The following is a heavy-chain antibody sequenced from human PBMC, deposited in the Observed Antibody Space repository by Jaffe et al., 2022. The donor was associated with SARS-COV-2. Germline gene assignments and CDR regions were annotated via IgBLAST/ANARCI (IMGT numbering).Heavy chain of an antibody. CDR3: WTTAKYYFDY. Sequence: EVQLVESGGGLVQPGGSLKLSCAASGFTFSGSAMHWVRQASGKGLEWVGRIRSKANSYATAYAASVKGRFTISRDDSKNTAYLQMNSLKTEDTAVYYCWTTAKYYFDYWGQGTLVTVSS. D-gene: IGHD4-17*01. J-gene: IGHJ4*02. CDR1: GFTFSGSA. V-gene: IGHV3-73*01. CDR2: IRSKANSYAT.